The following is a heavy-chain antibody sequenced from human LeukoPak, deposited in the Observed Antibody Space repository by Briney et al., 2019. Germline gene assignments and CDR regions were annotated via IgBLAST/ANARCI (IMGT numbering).Heavy chain of an antibody. J-gene: IGHJ4*02. CDR2: ISSSSSYI. V-gene: IGHV3-21*01. D-gene: IGHD6-13*01. Sequence: KAGGSLRLSCAASGFTFSSYSMNWFRQAPGKGLEWVSSISSSSSYIYYADSVKGRFTISRDNAKSSLYLQMNSLRAEDTAVYYCAYHDSSWSYYFDYWGQGTLVTVSS. CDR3: AYHDSSWSYYFDY. CDR1: GFTFSSYS.